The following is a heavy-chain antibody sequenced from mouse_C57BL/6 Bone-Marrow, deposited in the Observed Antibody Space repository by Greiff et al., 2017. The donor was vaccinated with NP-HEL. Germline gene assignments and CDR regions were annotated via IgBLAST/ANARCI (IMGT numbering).Heavy chain of an antibody. CDR1: GYTFTGYW. CDR2: ILPGSGST. V-gene: IGHV1-9*01. Sequence: QVQLQQSGAELMKPGASVKLSCKATGYTFTGYWIEWVKQRPGHGLEWIGEILPGSGSTNYNEKFKGKATFTADTSSNTAYMQRSSLTTEDSAIYYCARMRANYYDYENWFAYWGQGTLVTVSA. J-gene: IGHJ3*01. D-gene: IGHD2-4*01. CDR3: ARMRANYYDYENWFAY.